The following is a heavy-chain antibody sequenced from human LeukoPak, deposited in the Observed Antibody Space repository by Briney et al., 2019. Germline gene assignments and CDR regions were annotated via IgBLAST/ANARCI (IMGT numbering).Heavy chain of an antibody. CDR1: GFTFSNYA. CDR3: AKGGPAPFDF. D-gene: IGHD3-16*01. J-gene: IGHJ4*02. Sequence: GGSLRLSCAASGFTFSNYAMSWVRQAPGKGLEWVSGISGGGGSTYYADSEKGRFTISRDNSKNTLYLQMYSLRAEDTAVYYCAKGGPAPFDFWGQGTLVTVSS. CDR2: ISGGGGST. V-gene: IGHV3-23*01.